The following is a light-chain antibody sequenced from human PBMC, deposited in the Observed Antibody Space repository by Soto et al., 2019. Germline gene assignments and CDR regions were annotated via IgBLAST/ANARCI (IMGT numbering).Light chain of an antibody. Sequence: QSVLTQSPSASASLGASVKLTGTLSSGHSSYAIAWHQQQPEKGPRYLMKLNSDGSHNKGDGIPDRFSGSSSGAERYLTISSLQSEDEADYYCQTWGTGIVVFGGGTKLTVL. CDR2: LNSDGSH. V-gene: IGLV4-69*01. CDR3: QTWGTGIVV. J-gene: IGLJ2*01. CDR1: SGHSSYA.